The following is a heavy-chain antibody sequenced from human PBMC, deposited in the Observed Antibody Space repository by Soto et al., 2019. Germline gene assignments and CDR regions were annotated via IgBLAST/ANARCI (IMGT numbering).Heavy chain of an antibody. Sequence: QVQLVESGGGVVQPGRSLRLSCAASGFTFSSYAMHWVRQAPGKGLEWVAVISYDGSNKYYADSVKGRFTISRDNSKNTLYLQMNSLRAGDTAVYYCARARVPATAIGSLAYWGQGTLVTVSS. D-gene: IGHD2-2*01. CDR2: ISYDGSNK. CDR1: GFTFSSYA. CDR3: ARARVPATAIGSLAY. J-gene: IGHJ4*02. V-gene: IGHV3-30-3*01.